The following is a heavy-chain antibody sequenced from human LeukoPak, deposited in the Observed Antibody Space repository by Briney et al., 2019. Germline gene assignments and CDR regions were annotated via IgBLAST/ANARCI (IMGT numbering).Heavy chain of an antibody. V-gene: IGHV4-39*07. D-gene: IGHD3-9*01. CDR2: IYYSGST. CDR1: GGSISSSSYY. CDR3: ARPILPNVVGWFDP. J-gene: IGHJ5*02. Sequence: NPSETLSLTCTVSGGSISSSSYYWGWIRQPPGKGLEWIGSIYYSGSTYYNPSLKSRVTISVDTSKNQFSLKLSSVTAADTAVYYCARPILPNVVGWFDPWGQGTLVTVSS.